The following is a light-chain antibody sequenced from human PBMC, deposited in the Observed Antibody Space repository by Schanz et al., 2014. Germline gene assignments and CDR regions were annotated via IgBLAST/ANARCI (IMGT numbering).Light chain of an antibody. CDR1: QSVSSSY. V-gene: IGKV3D-20*02. CDR3: QQRNYWPIT. J-gene: IGKJ5*01. CDR2: GPS. Sequence: EIVMTQSPGTLSLSPGERATLSCRASQSVSSSYLAWYQQKPGQAPRLLIYGPSSRASGIPARFSGSGSGTDFTLTISSLEPEDFAVYYCQQRNYWPITFGQGTRLEIK.